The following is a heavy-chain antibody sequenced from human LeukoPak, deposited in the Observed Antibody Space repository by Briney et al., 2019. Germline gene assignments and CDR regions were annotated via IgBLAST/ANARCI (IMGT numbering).Heavy chain of an antibody. CDR1: GYTFTGYY. Sequence: GASVKVSCKASGYTFTGYYMHWVRQAPGQGLEWMGWINPNSGGTNYAQKFQGRVTMTRDTSISTAYMELSRLRSDDTAVYYCARLPKNDFWSGSPDAFDIWGQGTMVTVSS. J-gene: IGHJ3*02. V-gene: IGHV1-2*02. CDR3: ARLPKNDFWSGSPDAFDI. D-gene: IGHD3-3*01. CDR2: INPNSGGT.